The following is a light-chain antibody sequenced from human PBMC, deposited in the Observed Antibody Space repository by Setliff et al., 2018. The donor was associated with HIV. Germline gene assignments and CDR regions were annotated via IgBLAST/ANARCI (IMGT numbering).Light chain of an antibody. V-gene: IGLV2-14*03. CDR3: TSYTTSSSPYV. Sequence: QSVLTQPASVSGSPGQSITISCTGTRSDVGGCDYVSWYQHHPGKAPKLIIYNVNKRPSGVSNRLSGSKSGNTASLTISGLQAEDEADYYCTSYTTSSSPYVFGTGTKVTVL. J-gene: IGLJ1*01. CDR1: RSDVGGCDY. CDR2: NVN.